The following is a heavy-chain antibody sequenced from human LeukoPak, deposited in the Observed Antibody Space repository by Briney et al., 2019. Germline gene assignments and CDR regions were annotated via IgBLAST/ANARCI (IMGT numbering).Heavy chain of an antibody. Sequence: SETLSLTCTVSGGSISSYYWSWIRQPPGKGLEWIGYIYTSGSTNYNPSLKSRVTISVDTSKNQFSLKLSSVTAADTAVYYCARDLFWIAAANTNNNAFDIWGQGTMVTVSS. J-gene: IGHJ3*02. CDR2: IYTSGST. D-gene: IGHD6-13*01. CDR3: ARDLFWIAAANTNNNAFDI. CDR1: GGSISSYY. V-gene: IGHV4-4*08.